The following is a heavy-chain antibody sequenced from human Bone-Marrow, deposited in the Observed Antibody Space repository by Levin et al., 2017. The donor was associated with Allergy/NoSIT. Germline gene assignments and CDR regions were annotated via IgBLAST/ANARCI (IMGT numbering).Heavy chain of an antibody. D-gene: IGHD3-10*01. CDR3: ARGYYGSGSYYRTGWFDP. J-gene: IGHJ5*02. CDR2: INHSGST. Sequence: SETLSLTCAVYGGSFSGYYWSWIRQPPGKGLEWIGEINHSGSTNYNPSLKSRVTISVDTSKNQFSLKLSSVTAADTAVYYCARGYYGSGSYYRTGWFDPWGQGTLVTVSS. CDR1: GGSFSGYY. V-gene: IGHV4-34*01.